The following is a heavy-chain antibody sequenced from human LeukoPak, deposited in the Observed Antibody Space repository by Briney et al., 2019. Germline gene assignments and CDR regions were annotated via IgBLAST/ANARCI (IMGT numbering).Heavy chain of an antibody. D-gene: IGHD3-10*01. CDR2: ISYDGSNK. Sequence: GGSLRLSCAASGFTFSSYGMHWVRQAPGKGLEWVAVISYDGSNKYYADSVKGRLTISRDNSKNTLYLQMNSLRAEDTAVYYCAKSSTLWFGELWNWFDPWGQGTLVTVSS. V-gene: IGHV3-30*18. CDR3: AKSSTLWFGELWNWFDP. J-gene: IGHJ5*02. CDR1: GFTFSSYG.